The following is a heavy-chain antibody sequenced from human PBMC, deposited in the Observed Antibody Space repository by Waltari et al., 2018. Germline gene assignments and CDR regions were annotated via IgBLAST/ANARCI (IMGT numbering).Heavy chain of an antibody. CDR1: GYTFTSYG. D-gene: IGHD6-19*01. V-gene: IGHV1-18*01. Sequence: VSCKASGYTFTSYGISWVRQAPGQGLEWMGWISAYNGNTNYAQKLQGRVTMTTDTSTSTAYMELRSLRSDDTAVYYCARDGLAVAGTLRPGHDYWGQGTLVTVSS. CDR2: ISAYNGNT. J-gene: IGHJ4*02. CDR3: ARDGLAVAGTLRPGHDY.